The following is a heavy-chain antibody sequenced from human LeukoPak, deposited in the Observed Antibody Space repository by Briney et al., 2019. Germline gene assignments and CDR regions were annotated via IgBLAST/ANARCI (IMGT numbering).Heavy chain of an antibody. D-gene: IGHD5-18*01. CDR2: ISPSVGSA. CDR3: ARDDARSTGYSYAYIDY. CDR1: GYTFTSYY. J-gene: IGHJ4*02. V-gene: IGHV1-46*01. Sequence: ASVKVSCKAFGYTFTSYYMHWVRQAPGQGLEWMGIISPSVGSAAYAQKFQGRVTMTRGTSTSTLYMELSSLRSEDTAVYYCARDDARSTGYSYAYIDYWGQGTLVTVSS.